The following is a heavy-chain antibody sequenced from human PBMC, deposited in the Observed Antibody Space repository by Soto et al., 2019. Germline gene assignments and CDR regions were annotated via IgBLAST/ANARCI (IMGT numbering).Heavy chain of an antibody. CDR3: ARTPYYGSGSYLKPLFYFDY. V-gene: IGHV1-46*01. D-gene: IGHD3-10*01. J-gene: IGHJ4*02. CDR2: INPSGGST. CDR1: GYTFTSYY. Sequence: GASVKVSCKASGYTFTSYYMHWVRQAPGQGLEWMGIINPSGGSTSYAQKFQGRVTMTRDTSTSTVYMELSSLRSEDTAVYYCARTPYYGSGSYLKPLFYFDYWGQGTLVTVSS.